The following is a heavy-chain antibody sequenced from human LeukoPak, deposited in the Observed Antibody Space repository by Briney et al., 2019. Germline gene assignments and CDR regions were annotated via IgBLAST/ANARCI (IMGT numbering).Heavy chain of an antibody. J-gene: IGHJ3*02. CDR2: VYHSGSA. D-gene: IGHD5-24*01. Sequence: SETLSLTRAVSGYSISRGSYWGWIRQPPGRGLEWIGSVYHSGSAYYNPSLKSRVTISVDTSKNQFSLKLTSVTAADTAVYYCAVGLHSGQFAFDIWGQGTMVTVSS. CDR3: AVGLHSGQFAFDI. V-gene: IGHV4-38-2*01. CDR1: GYSISRGSY.